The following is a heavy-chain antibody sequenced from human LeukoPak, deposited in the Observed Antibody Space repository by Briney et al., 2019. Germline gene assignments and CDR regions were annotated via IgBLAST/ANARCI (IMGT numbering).Heavy chain of an antibody. D-gene: IGHD2-21*02. J-gene: IGHJ4*02. Sequence: SETLSLTCTVSGGSISSYYWSWIRQPPGKGLEWTGYIYYSGSTNYNPSLKSRVTISVDTSKNQFSLKLSSVTAADTAVYCCARGCGGDCYSGRYFDYWGQGTLVTVSS. CDR2: IYYSGST. CDR1: GGSISSYY. CDR3: ARGCGGDCYSGRYFDY. V-gene: IGHV4-59*01.